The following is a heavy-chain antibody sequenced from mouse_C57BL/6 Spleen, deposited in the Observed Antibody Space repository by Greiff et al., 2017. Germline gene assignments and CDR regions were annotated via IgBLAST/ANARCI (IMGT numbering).Heavy chain of an antibody. CDR1: GYTFTSYW. V-gene: IGHV1-52*01. D-gene: IGHD2-4*01. CDR2: IDPSDSET. Sequence: QVQLKQPGAELVRPGSSVKLSCKASGYTFTSYWMHWVKQRPIQGLEWIGNIDPSDSETHYNQKFKDKATLTVDKSSSTAYMQLSSLTSEDSAVYYCARRDYGSFAYWGQGTLVTVSA. CDR3: ARRDYGSFAY. J-gene: IGHJ3*01.